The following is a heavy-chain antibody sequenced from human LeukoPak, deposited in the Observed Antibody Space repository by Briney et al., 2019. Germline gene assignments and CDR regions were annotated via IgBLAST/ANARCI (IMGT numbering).Heavy chain of an antibody. CDR2: IYYSGST. Sequence: SETLSLTCTVSGGSISSSSYYWGWIRQPPGKGLEWIGSIYYSGSTYYNPSLKSRVTISVDTSKNQFSLKLSSVTAADTAVYYCARGLDGIHYYYYYYYMDVWGKGTTVTVSS. CDR1: GGSISSSSYY. V-gene: IGHV4-39*07. CDR3: ARGLDGIHYYYYYYYMDV. J-gene: IGHJ6*03. D-gene: IGHD5-24*01.